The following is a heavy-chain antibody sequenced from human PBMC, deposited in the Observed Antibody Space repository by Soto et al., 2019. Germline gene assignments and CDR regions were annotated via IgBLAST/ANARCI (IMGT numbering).Heavy chain of an antibody. CDR2: INWSTGTT. J-gene: IGHJ4*02. CDR1: GFNFQNYA. V-gene: IGHV3-9*01. CDR3: AIKDYDSGGSDS. Sequence: EVQLVESGGGLVLPGRSLTLSCVASGFNFQNYAMQWVRQVPGKGLEWVSGINWSTGTTGYADTVKGRFLLSRDNARKSLYLDMNSLRVEDAALYYCAIKDYDSGGSDSWGPGTLVTVSS. D-gene: IGHD3-16*01.